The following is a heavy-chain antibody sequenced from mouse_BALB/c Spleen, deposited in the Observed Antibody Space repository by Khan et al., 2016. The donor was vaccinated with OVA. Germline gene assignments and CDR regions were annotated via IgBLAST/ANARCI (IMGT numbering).Heavy chain of an antibody. V-gene: IGHV1S137*01. CDR2: ISIYYDNI. CDR1: GYTFTDYA. Sequence: QVQLKQSGPELVRPGESVKISCKGSGYTFTDYAMHWVKQSHAKSLEWIGVISIYYDNINYNQEFKGKATMTVDKSSSTAYMELARLTSEDSAIYYCARGGQWLRRGGGNSDYWGQGTTLTVSS. D-gene: IGHD2-2*01. J-gene: IGHJ2*01. CDR3: ARGGQWLRRGGGNSDY.